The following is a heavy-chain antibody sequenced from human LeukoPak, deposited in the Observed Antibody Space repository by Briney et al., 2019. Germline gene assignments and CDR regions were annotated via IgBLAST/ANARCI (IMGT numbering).Heavy chain of an antibody. J-gene: IGHJ4*02. V-gene: IGHV4-39*01. D-gene: IGHD2-21*01. CDR2: IYYSGST. Sequence: SETLSLTCAVSVGSISSTIDYWGCIRRPPGKGLEWIGSIYYSGSTYYNPSLKSRVTVSVDTSTNQFSLMLSSVTAPDTAVYYCVRGSTLRHYQYWGQGTLVTVSS. CDR3: VRGSTLRHYQY. CDR1: VGSISSTIDY.